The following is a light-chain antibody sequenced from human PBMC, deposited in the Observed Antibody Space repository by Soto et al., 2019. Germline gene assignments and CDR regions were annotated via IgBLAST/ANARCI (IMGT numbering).Light chain of an antibody. V-gene: IGLV1-47*01. CDR2: RNN. J-gene: IGLJ1*01. Sequence: QSVLTQPPSASGTPGQGVTISCSGSSSNIGSNYVYWYQQLPGTAPKLLIYRNNQRPSGVPDRFSGSKSGTSASLAISGLRSEDEADYYCAAWDDSLYGYVFGTGTKLTV. CDR1: SSNIGSNY. CDR3: AAWDDSLYGYV.